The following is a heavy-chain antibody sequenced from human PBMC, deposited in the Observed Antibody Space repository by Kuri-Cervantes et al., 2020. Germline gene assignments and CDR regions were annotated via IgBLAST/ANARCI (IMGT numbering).Heavy chain of an antibody. J-gene: IGHJ6*02. CDR1: GYTFTRYG. Sequence: GESLKISCKASGYTFTRYGIIWVRQDPGQGLEWMGWISAYNGNTNYAQKLQGRVTMTTDTSTSTAYMELRSLRSDDTAVYHCAREAGYSSSWYKHYYYGMDVWGQGTTVTVSS. V-gene: IGHV1-18*01. CDR2: ISAYNGNT. CDR3: AREAGYSSSWYKHYYYGMDV. D-gene: IGHD6-13*01.